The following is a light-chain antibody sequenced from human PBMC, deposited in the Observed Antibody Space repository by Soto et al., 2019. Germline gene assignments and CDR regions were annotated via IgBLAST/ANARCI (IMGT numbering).Light chain of an antibody. CDR2: GAS. CDR3: QQYDSTPHT. Sequence: IGLTQSPGTLSLSPGERATLSCRASQSVSRYLTWYQQKPGQAPRVLIYGASSRASGIPDRFSGSGSGTDFTLTITRLQPEDFAVYYCQQYDSTPHTFGQGTKVDIK. CDR1: QSVSRY. J-gene: IGKJ1*01. V-gene: IGKV3-20*01.